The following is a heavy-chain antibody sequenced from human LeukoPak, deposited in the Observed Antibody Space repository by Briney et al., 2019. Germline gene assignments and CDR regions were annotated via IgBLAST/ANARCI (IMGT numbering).Heavy chain of an antibody. V-gene: IGHV3-74*01. J-gene: IGHJ4*02. CDR2: INYDGTTT. Sequence: GGSLRLSCAASGFNFSSYWMHWVRQAPGKGLVWISRINYDGTTTSYADSVKGRFTISRDNAKNTLYLQMNSLRAEDTAAFYCGRGRLRGYSGYVIDYWGQGTPITVSS. D-gene: IGHD5-12*01. CDR1: GFNFSSYW. CDR3: GRGRLRGYSGYVIDY.